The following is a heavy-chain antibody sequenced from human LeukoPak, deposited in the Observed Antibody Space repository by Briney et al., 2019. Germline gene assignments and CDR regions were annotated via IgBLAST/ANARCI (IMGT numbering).Heavy chain of an antibody. CDR2: ISGSGSNT. D-gene: IGHD3-22*01. CDR3: AKDSSGYYKPIDS. V-gene: IGHV3-23*01. Sequence: QPGGSLRLSCAASGFTFSHYWMQWVRHAPGKGLEWVSAISGSGSNTYHADSVKGRFTISRDNSKNTVYLQMNSLRAEDAAVYYCAKDSSGYYKPIDSWGQGTLVTVSS. J-gene: IGHJ4*02. CDR1: GFTFSHYW.